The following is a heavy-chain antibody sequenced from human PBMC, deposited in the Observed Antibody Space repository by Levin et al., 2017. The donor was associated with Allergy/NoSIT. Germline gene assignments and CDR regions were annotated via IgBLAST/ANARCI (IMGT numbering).Heavy chain of an antibody. D-gene: IGHD3-3*01. CDR3: AREITVSGAVAYMDV. CDR1: GFSFTNYW. V-gene: IGHV3-7*03. CDR2: VSQDGNEK. Sequence: GESLKISCAPSGFSFTNYWMRWIRQAPGKGLEWVASVSQDGNEKYYVDSVKGRFTISRDNAKNSFYLQMNSLRAEDTAVYYCAREITVSGAVAYMDVWGKGTTVTVSS. J-gene: IGHJ6*03.